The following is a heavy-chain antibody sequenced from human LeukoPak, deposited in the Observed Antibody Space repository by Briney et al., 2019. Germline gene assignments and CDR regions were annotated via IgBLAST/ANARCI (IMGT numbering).Heavy chain of an antibody. CDR3: ARGRYFDWWFDY. V-gene: IGHV4-59*01. D-gene: IGHD3-9*01. CDR2: SYYSGNT. Sequence: SETLSLTCTVSGGSIRSYYWSWIRQPPGKGLEWIGYSYYSGNTNYNPSLTSRVTMSVDTSKNQFSLNLTSVTAADTAVYYCARGRYFDWWFDYWGQGTLVTVPS. J-gene: IGHJ4*02. CDR1: GGSIRSYY.